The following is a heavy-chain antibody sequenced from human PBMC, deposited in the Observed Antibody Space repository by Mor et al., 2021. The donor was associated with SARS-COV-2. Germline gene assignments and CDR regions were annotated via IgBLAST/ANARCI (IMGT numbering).Heavy chain of an antibody. Sequence: YNPSLKSRVTISVDTSKNQFSLKLSSVTAADTAVYYCARGGDPYCSGGSCYSDWGQGTLVT. V-gene: IGHV4-34*01. CDR3: ARGGDPYCSGGSCYSD. J-gene: IGHJ4*02. D-gene: IGHD2-15*01.